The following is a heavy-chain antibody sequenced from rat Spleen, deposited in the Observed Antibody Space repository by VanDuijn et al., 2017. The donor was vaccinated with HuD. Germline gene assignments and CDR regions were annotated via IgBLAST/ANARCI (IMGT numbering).Heavy chain of an antibody. V-gene: IGHV2S63*01. CDR1: GFSLTDYS. CDR2: MWRGGRT. CDR3: TRDPSRFGVDWFAY. D-gene: IGHD4-3*01. Sequence: VQLKESGPGLVQPSQTLSLTCTVSGFSLTDYSVHWVRQPPGKGLEWMGLMWRGGRTSYNSALKSRLTISRDTSKSQVFLKMNSLQTEDTAIYYCTRDPSRFGVDWFAYWGQGTLVTVSS. J-gene: IGHJ3*01.